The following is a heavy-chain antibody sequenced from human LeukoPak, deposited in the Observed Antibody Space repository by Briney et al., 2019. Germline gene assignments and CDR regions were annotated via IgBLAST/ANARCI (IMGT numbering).Heavy chain of an antibody. Sequence: SETLSLTCTVSGGSISSYYWSWIRQPPGKGLEWIGYIYYSGSTNYNPSLKSRVTISVDTSKNQFSLKLSSVTAADTAVYYCAREVIAAHNWFDPWGQGTLVTVSS. D-gene: IGHD6-6*01. CDR3: AREVIAAHNWFDP. CDR1: GGSISSYY. V-gene: IGHV4-59*01. CDR2: IYYSGST. J-gene: IGHJ5*02.